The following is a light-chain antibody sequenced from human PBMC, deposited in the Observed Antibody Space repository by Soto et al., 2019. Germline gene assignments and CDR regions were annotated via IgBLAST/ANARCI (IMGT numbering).Light chain of an antibody. V-gene: IGKV3-11*01. Sequence: IVLPQSPDTLSLADGGRGSLSSRASQSVSSYLAWYQQKPGQAPXLLIYDASNRATGIPARLSGSGSGTAFTLTIRSIEPEDFAVYYCQQRSNYVTFRQGTKVDNK. CDR1: QSVSSY. J-gene: IGKJ1*01. CDR3: QQRSNYVT. CDR2: DAS.